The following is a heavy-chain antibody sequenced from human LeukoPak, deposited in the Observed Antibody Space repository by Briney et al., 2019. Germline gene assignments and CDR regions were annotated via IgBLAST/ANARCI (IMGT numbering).Heavy chain of an antibody. CDR1: GFTFSSHW. CDR3: TRVGYIDEGIDY. D-gene: IGHD5-24*01. CDR2: INQDGSEK. Sequence: GGSLRLSCAVSGFTFSSHWMSWVRQAPGKGLEWVANINQDGSEKHYVDSVKGRFTISRDNAKNSLYLQMNSLRAEDTAIYYCTRVGYIDEGIDYWGQGTLVTVSS. V-gene: IGHV3-7*04. J-gene: IGHJ4*02.